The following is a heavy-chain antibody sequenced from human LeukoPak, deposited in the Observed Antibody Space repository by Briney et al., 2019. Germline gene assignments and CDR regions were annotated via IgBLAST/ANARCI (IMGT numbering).Heavy chain of an antibody. Sequence: TASETLSLTCTASGGSISSYYWSWIRQPPGKGLEWIGYIYYSGSTNHNPSLKSRVTISVDTSKNQFSLKLSSVTAADTAVYYCARGGTGDLGYWGQGTLVTVSS. CDR2: IYYSGST. CDR3: ARGGTGDLGY. CDR1: GGSISSYY. V-gene: IGHV4-59*01. D-gene: IGHD7-27*01. J-gene: IGHJ4*02.